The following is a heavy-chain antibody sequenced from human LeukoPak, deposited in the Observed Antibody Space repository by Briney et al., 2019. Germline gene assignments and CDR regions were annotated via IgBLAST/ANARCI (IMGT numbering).Heavy chain of an antibody. CDR1: GYTFTGYY. J-gene: IGHJ4*02. V-gene: IGHV1-2*06. CDR2: INPNSGGT. CDR3: ARVYYYDSSGYYFGDYFDY. Sequence: ALVKVSCKASGYTFTGYYMHWVRQAPGQGLEWMGRINPNSGGTNYAQKFQGRVTMTRDTSISTAYMELSRLRSDDTAVYYCARVYYYDSSGYYFGDYFDYWGQGTLVTVSS. D-gene: IGHD3-22*01.